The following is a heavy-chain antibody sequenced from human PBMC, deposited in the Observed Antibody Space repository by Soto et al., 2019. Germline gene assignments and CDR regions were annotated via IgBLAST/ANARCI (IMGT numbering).Heavy chain of an antibody. CDR1: GLPFSSYA. V-gene: IGHV3-23*01. Sequence: PGGSLRLSCAASGLPFSSYAMSLARQSPGKGLEWVSAISGSGGSTYYADSVKGRFTISRDNSKNTLYLQMNSLRAEDTAVYYCAKVHRSALDYWGQGAMITVSS. CDR3: AKVHRSALDY. J-gene: IGHJ4*02. D-gene: IGHD6-19*01. CDR2: ISGSGGST.